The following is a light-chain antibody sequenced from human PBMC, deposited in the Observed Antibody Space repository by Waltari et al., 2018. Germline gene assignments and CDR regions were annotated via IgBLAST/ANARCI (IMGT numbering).Light chain of an antibody. CDR2: EVT. Sequence: QSALTQPASVSGSPGQSVTISCTGTSSDVGGYNYVSWYQPHPGNATKLMVYEVTHRPSGVTMRFSGTKSGNTASLTSSRLQAEDTDDYYCSSYTSTDDAAVFGGGNKLTVL. J-gene: IGLJ2*01. CDR3: SSYTSTDDAAV. V-gene: IGLV2-14*01. CDR1: SSDVGGYNY.